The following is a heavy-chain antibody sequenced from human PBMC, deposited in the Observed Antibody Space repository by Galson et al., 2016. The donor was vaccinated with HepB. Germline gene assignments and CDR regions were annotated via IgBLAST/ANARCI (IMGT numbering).Heavy chain of an antibody. Sequence: PALVKPTQTLTLTCTFSGFSLTANGEGVGWIRQPPGKALEWLALIYWDDDKRYSPSLKSRLTITKDTSKNQVVLIMTNMDPVDTATYYCAHTGDSSGYYSFDYWGHGALVTVSS. CDR1: GFSLTANGEG. V-gene: IGHV2-5*02. CDR2: IYWDDDK. D-gene: IGHD3-22*01. CDR3: AHTGDSSGYYSFDY. J-gene: IGHJ4*01.